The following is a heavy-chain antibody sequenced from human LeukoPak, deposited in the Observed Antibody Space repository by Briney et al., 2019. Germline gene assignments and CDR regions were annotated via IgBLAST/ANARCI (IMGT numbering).Heavy chain of an antibody. J-gene: IGHJ4*02. D-gene: IGHD5-18*01. CDR2: VSYSGANT. V-gene: IGHV3-23*01. CDR1: GFTFANCA. Sequence: GGSLRLSCAASGFTFANCAMSCVRQAPGKGLEWVSTVSYSGANTYYADSVKGRFTISRDTSENTLYLQMNSLRAEDTAIYYCAKDGGRCSYVNYYFQYWGQGTLVTVSS. CDR3: AKDGGRCSYVNYYFQY.